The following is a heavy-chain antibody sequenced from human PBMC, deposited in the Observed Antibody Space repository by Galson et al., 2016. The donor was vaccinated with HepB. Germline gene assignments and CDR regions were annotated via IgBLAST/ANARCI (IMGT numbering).Heavy chain of an antibody. D-gene: IGHD3-16*02. V-gene: IGHV1-18*01. CDR2: ISGSSGNT. J-gene: IGHJ6*02. CDR3: AKDVLFDFVWDNYRRGYRFGLDI. CDR1: GYSFSAYG. Sequence: SVKVSCKASGYSFSAYGVTWVRQAPGQGLEWVGTISGSSGNTKYAQRFQNRVTLTRDTSTTTANVELRSLQSDDTAVYYCAKDVLFDFVWDNYRRGYRFGLDIWGQGTTVTVSS.